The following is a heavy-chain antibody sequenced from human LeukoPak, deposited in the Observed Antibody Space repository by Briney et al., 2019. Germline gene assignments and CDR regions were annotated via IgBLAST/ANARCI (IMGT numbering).Heavy chain of an antibody. D-gene: IGHD3-3*01. V-gene: IGHV3-23*01. CDR1: GFTFSSYA. CDR3: AKESGFLEWLWPFDY. CDR2: ISGGSGST. Sequence: GGSLRLSCAASGFTFSSYAMSWVRQAPGKGLEWVSAISGGSGSTYYADSVKGRFAISRDNSKNTLYLQMSSLRAEDTAVYYCAKESGFLEWLWPFDYWGQGTLSPSPQ. J-gene: IGHJ4*02.